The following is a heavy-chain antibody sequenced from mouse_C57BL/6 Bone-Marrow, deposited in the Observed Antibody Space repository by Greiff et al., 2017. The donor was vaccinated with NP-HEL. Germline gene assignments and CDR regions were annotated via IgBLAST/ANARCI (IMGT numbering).Heavy chain of an antibody. J-gene: IGHJ3*01. CDR1: EYEFPSHD. CDR2: INSDGGST. Sequence: EVQGVESGGGLVQPGESLKLSCESNEYEFPSHDMSWVRKTPAKRLELVAAINSDGGSTYYPDPMERRFIISRDNTKKTQYLQMSSMRSEDTALYYCARHGTYYSIPWDAYWGQGTLVTVSA. CDR3: ARHGTYYSIPWDAY. D-gene: IGHD2-5*01. V-gene: IGHV5-2*01.